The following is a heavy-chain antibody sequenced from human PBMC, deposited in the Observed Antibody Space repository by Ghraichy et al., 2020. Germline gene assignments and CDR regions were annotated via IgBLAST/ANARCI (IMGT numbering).Heavy chain of an antibody. D-gene: IGHD1-26*01. CDR2: INWNGGST. J-gene: IGHJ3*02. V-gene: IGHV3-20*04. Sequence: GGSLRLSCAASGFTFDDYGMSWVRQAPGKGLEWVSGINWNGGSTGYADSVKGRFTISRDNAKNSLYLQMNSLRAEDTALYYCISSGSYSWVGHDAFDIWGQGTMVTVSS. CDR3: ISSGSYSWVGHDAFDI. CDR1: GFTFDDYG.